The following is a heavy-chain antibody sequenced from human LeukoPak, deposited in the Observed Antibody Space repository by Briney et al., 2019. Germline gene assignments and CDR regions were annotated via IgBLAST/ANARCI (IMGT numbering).Heavy chain of an antibody. CDR2: ISSSSSFI. CDR1: GFTFNSYH. D-gene: IGHD2-21*02. CDR3: ARETGYCSGDCYYYFDL. Sequence: PGGSLRLSCAVSGFTFNSYHMNWVRQAPGKGLEWVSYISSSSSFIKYADSVKGRFTISRDNAKNLLYLQMTRLSAEDTAVYYCARETGYCSGDCYYYFDLWGQGTLVTVSS. V-gene: IGHV3-21*01. J-gene: IGHJ4*02.